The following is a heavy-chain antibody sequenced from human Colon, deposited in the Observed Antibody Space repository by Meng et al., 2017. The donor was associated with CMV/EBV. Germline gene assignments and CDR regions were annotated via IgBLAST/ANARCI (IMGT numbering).Heavy chain of an antibody. CDR1: GFTFSDYY. D-gene: IGHD1-26*01. V-gene: IGHV3-11*04. CDR3: ARDLRGSRAFDI. J-gene: IGHJ3*02. Sequence: GESLKISCAASGFTFSDYYMSWIRQAPGKGLEWISFISSSGSAMYYADSVKGRFTISRDNAKNSLYLQMNSLRAEDTAVYYCARDLRGSRAFDIWGQGTMVTVSS. CDR2: ISSSGSAM.